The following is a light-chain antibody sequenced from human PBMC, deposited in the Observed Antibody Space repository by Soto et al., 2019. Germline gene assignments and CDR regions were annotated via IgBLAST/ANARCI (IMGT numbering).Light chain of an antibody. J-gene: IGLJ1*01. CDR1: KIGSKI. Sequence: SYELTQPPSVSVARGQTAKITWGGDKIGSKIVHWYKQRPGQAPVAVVFDATDRPSGIPDRISASRSGDTATLTISRVDAGDEADYYFQVWAATAEFFVFGSGTKVTVL. V-gene: IGLV3-21*02. CDR3: QVWAATAEFFV. CDR2: DAT.